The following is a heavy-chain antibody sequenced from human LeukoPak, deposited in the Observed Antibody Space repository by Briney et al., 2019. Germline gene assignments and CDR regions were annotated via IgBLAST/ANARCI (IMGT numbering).Heavy chain of an antibody. CDR1: GFTFSSSW. J-gene: IGHJ4*02. Sequence: GGSLRLSCAVSGFTFSSSWMHWVRQAPGKGLVWVSHIKTDGSTTAYADSVKGRFTISRDNAKNTLYLQMNSLKTEDTAMYYCAQFSVGGWGQGTLVTASS. V-gene: IGHV3-74*01. D-gene: IGHD3-16*01. CDR3: AQFSVGG. CDR2: IKTDGSTT.